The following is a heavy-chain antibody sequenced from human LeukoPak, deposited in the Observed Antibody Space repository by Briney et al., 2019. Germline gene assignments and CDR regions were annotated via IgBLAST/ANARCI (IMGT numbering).Heavy chain of an antibody. CDR3: ARIYDFWSGLDV. V-gene: IGHV4-59*01. Sequence: PSETLSLTCTVSGGSISSYYWSWIRQPPGKGLEWIGYIYYSGSTNYNPSLKSRVTISVDTSKNQFSLKLSSVTAADTAVYYCARIYDFWSGLDVWGQGTTVTVSS. CDR1: GGSISSYY. CDR2: IYYSGST. D-gene: IGHD3-3*01. J-gene: IGHJ6*02.